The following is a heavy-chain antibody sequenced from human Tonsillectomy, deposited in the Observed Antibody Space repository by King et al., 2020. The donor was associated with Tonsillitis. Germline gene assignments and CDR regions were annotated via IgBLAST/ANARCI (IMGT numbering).Heavy chain of an antibody. CDR1: GYTFTSYG. CDR2: ISAYNGNT. V-gene: IGHV1-18*04. CDR3: ARDLGDYLWGSYRADY. J-gene: IGHJ4*02. D-gene: IGHD3-16*02. Sequence: QLVQSGAEVKKPGASVKVSCKASGYTFTSYGISWVRQAPGQGLEWMGWISAYNGNTNYAQNIQSRVTMTTDTSTSTAYMEMRSLRSDDTAVYYCARDLGDYLWGSYRADYWGQGTLVTVSS.